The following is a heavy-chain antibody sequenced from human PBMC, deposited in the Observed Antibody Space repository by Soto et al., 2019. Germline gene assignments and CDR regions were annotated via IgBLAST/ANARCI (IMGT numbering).Heavy chain of an antibody. CDR3: ARDRSNWNDDDAFDI. J-gene: IGHJ3*02. D-gene: IGHD1-1*01. CDR1: GFTFSSYE. V-gene: IGHV3-48*03. CDR2: ISSSGSTI. Sequence: GGSLRLSCAASGFTFSSYEMNWVRQAQGKGLEWVSYISSSGSTIYYADSVKGRFTISIDNAKNSLYLQMNSLRAEDTAVYYCARDRSNWNDDDAFDIWGQGTMVTVSS.